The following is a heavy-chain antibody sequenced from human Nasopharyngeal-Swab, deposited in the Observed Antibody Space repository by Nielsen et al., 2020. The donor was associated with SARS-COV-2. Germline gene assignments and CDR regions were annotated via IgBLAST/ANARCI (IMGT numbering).Heavy chain of an antibody. J-gene: IGHJ5*02. CDR1: GGSFSGYY. D-gene: IGHD5-24*01. Sequence: SETLSLTCAVYGGSFSGYYWSWIRQPPGKGLEWIGEINHSGSTNYNPSLKSRVTISVDTSKNQFSLKLSSVTAADTAVYYCARGWLQSYTSWFDPWGQGTLVTVSS. CDR3: ARGWLQSYTSWFDP. CDR2: INHSGST. V-gene: IGHV4-34*01.